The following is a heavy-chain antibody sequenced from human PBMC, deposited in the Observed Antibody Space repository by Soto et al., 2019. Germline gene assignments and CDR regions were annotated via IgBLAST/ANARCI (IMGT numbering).Heavy chain of an antibody. J-gene: IGHJ5*02. CDR1: GGTFSNYA. Sequence: QVQLVQSEAEVKKPESSVKVSCKASGGTFSNYALTWVRQAPGQGLEWMGGIIPLSGTPNYAQKFQGRVTITADKSTTTVYMELSSLRSEDTAVYYCTRGIQLWSWGQGTLVTVSS. V-gene: IGHV1-69*06. D-gene: IGHD5-18*01. CDR2: IIPLSGTP. CDR3: TRGIQLWS.